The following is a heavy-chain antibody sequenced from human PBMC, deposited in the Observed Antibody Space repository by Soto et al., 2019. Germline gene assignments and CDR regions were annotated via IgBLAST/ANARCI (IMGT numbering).Heavy chain of an antibody. CDR3: AREFLEWPMDV. CDR2: IIPISGTT. CDR1: GGTFSRYT. Sequence: SSVKVSCKASGGTFSRYTIRWVRQAPGQGLEWMGEIIPISGTTNYAQKFQGRVTITADESTSTAYMELISLRSEDTAVYYCAREFLEWPMDVWGQGTTVTVSS. D-gene: IGHD3-3*01. J-gene: IGHJ6*02. V-gene: IGHV1-69*13.